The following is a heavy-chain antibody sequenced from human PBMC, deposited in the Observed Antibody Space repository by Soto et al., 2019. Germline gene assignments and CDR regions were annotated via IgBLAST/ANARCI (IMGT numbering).Heavy chain of an antibody. V-gene: IGHV3-21*01. CDR1: GFMFSTYV. J-gene: IGHJ4*01. CDR3: AREDGRVVGTSAFDY. Sequence: PGGSLRLPCATSGFMFSTYVMNWVRQAPGKGLEGVSSINGRSNYKYYAYSVKGRFTISRDNAKNSLFLQMSSLTAEDTAVYYCAREDGRVVGTSAFDYWGHGTLVTVSS. CDR2: INGRSNYK. D-gene: IGHD1-26*01.